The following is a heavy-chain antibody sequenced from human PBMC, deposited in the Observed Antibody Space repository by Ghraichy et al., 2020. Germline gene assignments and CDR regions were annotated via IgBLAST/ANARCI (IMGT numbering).Heavy chain of an antibody. CDR2: ISSSGSTI. D-gene: IGHD2-15*01. V-gene: IGHV3-48*03. Sequence: GGSLRLSCAASGFTFSSYEMNWVRQAPGKGLEWVSYISSSGSTIYYADSVKGRFTISRDNAKNSLYLQMNSLRAEDTAVYYCASSCSGGSCYFASGGGDYWGQGTLVTVSS. CDR3: ASSCSGGSCYFASGGGDY. CDR1: GFTFSSYE. J-gene: IGHJ4*02.